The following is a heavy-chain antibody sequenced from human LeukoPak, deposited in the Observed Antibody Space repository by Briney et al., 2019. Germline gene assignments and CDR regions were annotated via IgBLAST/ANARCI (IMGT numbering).Heavy chain of an antibody. V-gene: IGHV3-30-3*01. CDR3: ARDSTDDGDRDSYMDV. CDR1: GFTFSSYA. D-gene: IGHD4-17*01. Sequence: PGGSLRLSCAASGFTFSSYAMHWVRQAPGKGLEWVAVISYDGSNKYYADSVKGRFTISRDNSKNTLYLQMNSLRAEDTAVYYCARDSTDDGDRDSYMDVWGKGTTVTVSS. CDR2: ISYDGSNK. J-gene: IGHJ6*03.